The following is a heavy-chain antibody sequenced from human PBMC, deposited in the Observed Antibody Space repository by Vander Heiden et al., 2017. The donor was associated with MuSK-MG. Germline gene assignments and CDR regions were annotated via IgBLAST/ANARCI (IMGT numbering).Heavy chain of an antibody. CDR1: GSTCSSYA. CDR2: LSGSGGST. CDR3: SKPPLNPVPDY. Sequence: EGQGLHSGGGSVQPRGSRSRSGAGTGSTCSSYAMSWVRQAPGQGLEWVSTLSGSGGSTYDADSVTGRFTISRDHPKTPLCLQMNSMRAEDTAVYYCSKPPLNPVPDYWGQGTLVTVSS. D-gene: IGHD3-10*02. V-gene: IGHV3-23*01. J-gene: IGHJ4*02.